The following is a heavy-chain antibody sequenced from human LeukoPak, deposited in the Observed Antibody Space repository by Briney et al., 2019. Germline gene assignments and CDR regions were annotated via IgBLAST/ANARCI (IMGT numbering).Heavy chain of an antibody. Sequence: GGSLRLSCAASGFTFSSYGMHWVRQAPGKGLEWVAVIWYDGSNKYYADSVKGRFTISRDNAKNSLYLQMNSLRAEDTALYYCAKVREFRGYYYYGMDVWGQGTTVTVSS. CDR1: GFTFSSYG. J-gene: IGHJ6*02. V-gene: IGHV3-33*03. CDR2: IWYDGSNK. CDR3: AKVREFRGYYYYGMDV. D-gene: IGHD3-10*01.